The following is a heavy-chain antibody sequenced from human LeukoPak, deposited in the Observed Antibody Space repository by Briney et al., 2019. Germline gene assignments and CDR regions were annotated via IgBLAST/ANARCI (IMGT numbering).Heavy chain of an antibody. D-gene: IGHD2-2*01. CDR1: GFTFSSYA. CDR3: AKDRWYQLLRDWFDP. Sequence: PGGSLRLSCAASGFTFSSYAMSWVRQAPGKGREWVSAISGSGGGTYYADSVKGRFTISRDNSKNTLYLQMNSLRAEDTAVYYCAKDRWYQLLRDWFDPWGQGTLVTVSS. CDR2: ISGSGGGT. V-gene: IGHV3-23*01. J-gene: IGHJ5*02.